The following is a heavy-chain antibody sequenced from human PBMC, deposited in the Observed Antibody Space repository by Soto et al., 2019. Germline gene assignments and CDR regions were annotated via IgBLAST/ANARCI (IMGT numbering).Heavy chain of an antibody. J-gene: IGHJ4*02. CDR3: AKIPPGYSYGYFYFDY. Sequence: GGSMRLSCAASGFTFSSYAMSWVRQTPGKGLEWVSAISGSGGSTYYADSVKGRFTISRDNSKNTLYLQMNSLRAEDTAVYYCAKIPPGYSYGYFYFDYWGQGTLVTVSS. CDR2: ISGSGGST. V-gene: IGHV3-23*01. CDR1: GFTFSSYA. D-gene: IGHD5-18*01.